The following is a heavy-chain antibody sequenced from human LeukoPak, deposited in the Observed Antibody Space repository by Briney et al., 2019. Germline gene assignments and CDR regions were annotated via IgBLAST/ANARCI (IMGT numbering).Heavy chain of an antibody. CDR3: AKDPRAHCGGDCYMYYFDY. J-gene: IGHJ4*02. Sequence: GGSLRLSCAASGFTFSSYGMHWVRQAPGKGLEWVAFIRYDGSNKYYADSVKGRFTISRDNSKNTLYLQMNSLRAEDTAVYYCAKDPRAHCGGDCYMYYFDYWGQGTLVTVSS. CDR2: IRYDGSNK. CDR1: GFTFSSYG. V-gene: IGHV3-30*02. D-gene: IGHD2-21*02.